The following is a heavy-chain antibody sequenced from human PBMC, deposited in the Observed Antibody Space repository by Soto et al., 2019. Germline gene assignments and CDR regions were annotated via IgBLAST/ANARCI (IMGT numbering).Heavy chain of an antibody. D-gene: IGHD1-1*01. CDR1: VFSFTSSS. Sequence: SVKVACKASVFSFTSSSLQWVRQAPRQRLEWLGWIVVGSGNTNYAQKFQERVTITRDISTSTAYMELSSLRSEATAVYYCAADLRNWPPWGQGNLVTVSS. V-gene: IGHV1-58*01. J-gene: IGHJ5*02. CDR2: IVVGSGNT. CDR3: AADLRNWPP.